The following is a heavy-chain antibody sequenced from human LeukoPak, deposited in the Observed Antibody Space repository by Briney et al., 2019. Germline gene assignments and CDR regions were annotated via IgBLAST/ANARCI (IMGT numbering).Heavy chain of an antibody. Sequence: PGGSLRLSCAASGFTFSSYSMNWVRQAPGKGLEWVSSISTGSSNIYYADSVKGRFTTSRDNARNSLSLQMNGLRAEDTAVYYCAARDSYGSGSYPIDYWGQGTLVTVSS. CDR1: GFTFSSYS. J-gene: IGHJ4*02. CDR2: ISTGSSNI. V-gene: IGHV3-21*01. CDR3: AARDSYGSGSYPIDY. D-gene: IGHD3-10*01.